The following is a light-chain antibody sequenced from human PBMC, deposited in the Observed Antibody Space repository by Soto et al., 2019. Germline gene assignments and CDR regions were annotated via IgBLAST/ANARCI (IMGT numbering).Light chain of an antibody. CDR2: RAS. J-gene: IGKJ2*01. CDR1: QSISDD. Sequence: DILMTQSPSTLSASVGERVTLPCRASQSISDDLAWYQQKPVEAPRLLIYRASTLQTRIAFRFRGSGSGIEFTLTISILQPDEFATYYCQQYHIYSWTFGQGTTLGIK. CDR3: QQYHIYSWT. V-gene: IGKV1-5*03.